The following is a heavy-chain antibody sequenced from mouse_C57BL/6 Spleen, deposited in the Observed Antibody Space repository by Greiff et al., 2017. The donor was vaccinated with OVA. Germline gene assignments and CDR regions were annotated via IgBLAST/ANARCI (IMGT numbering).Heavy chain of an antibody. Sequence: QVQLQQPGAELVMPGASVKLSCKASGYTFTSYWMHWVKQRPGQGLEWIGEIDPSASYTNYNQKFKGKSTLTVDKSSSTAYMQLSSLTSEDSAVYYCARNYGSSPWYFDVWGTGTTVTVSS. CDR2: IDPSASYT. D-gene: IGHD1-1*01. CDR1: GYTFTSYW. V-gene: IGHV1-69*01. CDR3: ARNYGSSPWYFDV. J-gene: IGHJ1*03.